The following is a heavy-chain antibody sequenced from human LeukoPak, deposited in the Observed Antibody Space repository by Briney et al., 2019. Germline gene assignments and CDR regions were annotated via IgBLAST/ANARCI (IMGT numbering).Heavy chain of an antibody. CDR2: VSSGFHA. CDR3: VREARGYHYTYFDY. V-gene: IGHV3-13*01. J-gene: IGHJ4*02. CDR1: GFTLGSHD. Sequence: GGSLRLSCTASGFTLGSHDMHWVRQIPGQGLEWVAAVSSGFHAFFADSAQGRFTVSREDARNSLYLQMNSLRAGDTAVYYCVREARGYHYTYFDYWGQGTLVTVSS. D-gene: IGHD5-18*01.